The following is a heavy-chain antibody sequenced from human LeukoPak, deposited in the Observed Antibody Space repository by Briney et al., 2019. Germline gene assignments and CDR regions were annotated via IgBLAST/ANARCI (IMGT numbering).Heavy chain of an antibody. Sequence: ASVKVSCKASGGTFSSYAISWVRQAPGQGLEWMGRIIPILGIANYAQKFQGRVTITADKSTSTAYMELSSLRSEDTAVYYCARDAPYSYDILTACYGPQDYYYGMDVWGQGTTVTVSS. CDR1: GGTFSSYA. V-gene: IGHV1-69*04. CDR3: ARDAPYSYDILTACYGPQDYYYGMDV. CDR2: IIPILGIA. J-gene: IGHJ6*02. D-gene: IGHD3-9*01.